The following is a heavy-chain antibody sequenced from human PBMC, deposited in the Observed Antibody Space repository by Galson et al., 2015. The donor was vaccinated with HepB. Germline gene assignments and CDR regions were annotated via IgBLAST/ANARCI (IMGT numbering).Heavy chain of an antibody. CDR2: ISGSGTSS. D-gene: IGHD4-23*01. Sequence: SLRLSCAASGFTFRSFAMSWVRQGPGKALEWVSTISGSGTSSYYADSVKGRFTISRDNSKNTLYLQMNSLRAEDTAVFYCAKTLHGGNFGADSWGQGTRVTVSS. CDR3: AKTLHGGNFGADS. J-gene: IGHJ4*02. V-gene: IGHV3-23*01. CDR1: GFTFRSFA.